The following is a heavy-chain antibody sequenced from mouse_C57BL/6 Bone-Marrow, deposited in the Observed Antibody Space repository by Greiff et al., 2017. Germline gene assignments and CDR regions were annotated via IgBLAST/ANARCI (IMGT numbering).Heavy chain of an antibody. Sequence: VQLQQSGAELVRPGASVKLSCTASGFNIKDYYMHWVKQRPEQGLEWIGRIDPEDGDTESAPKFQGKATMTADTSSNTAYLQLSSLTSEDTAVYYCTSIYDGYQRVFDYWGQGTTLTVSS. D-gene: IGHD2-3*01. J-gene: IGHJ2*01. CDR3: TSIYDGYQRVFDY. CDR2: IDPEDGDT. CDR1: GFNIKDYY. V-gene: IGHV14-1*01.